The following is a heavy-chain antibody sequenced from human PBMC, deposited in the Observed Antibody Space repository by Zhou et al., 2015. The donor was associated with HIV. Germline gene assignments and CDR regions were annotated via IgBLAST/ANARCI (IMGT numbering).Heavy chain of an antibody. V-gene: IGHV1-46*01. CDR3: ARTAGRAGQDYYYYYGMDV. CDR1: GYTFTSYY. J-gene: IGHJ6*02. CDR2: INPSGGST. Sequence: QVQLVQSGAEVKKPGASVKVSCKASGYTFTSYYMHWVRQAPGQGLEWMGIINPSGGSTSYAQKFQGRVTMTRDTSTSTVYMELSSLRSEDTAVYYCARTAGRAGQDYYYYYGMDVWGQGTTVTVSS. D-gene: IGHD6-19*01.